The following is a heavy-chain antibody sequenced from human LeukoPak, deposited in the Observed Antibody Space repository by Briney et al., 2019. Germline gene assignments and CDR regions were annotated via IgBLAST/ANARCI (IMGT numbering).Heavy chain of an antibody. CDR1: GGSFSGYY. CDR3: ARGQYYDFWSGYYKNYYYGMDV. J-gene: IGHJ6*02. V-gene: IGHV4-34*01. Sequence: SETLSLTCAVYGGSFSGYYWSWIRRPPGKGLEWIGEINHSGSTNYNPSLKSRVTISVDTSKNQFSLKLSSVTAADTAVYYCARGQYYDFWSGYYKNYYYGMDVWGQGTTVTVSS. CDR2: INHSGST. D-gene: IGHD3-3*01.